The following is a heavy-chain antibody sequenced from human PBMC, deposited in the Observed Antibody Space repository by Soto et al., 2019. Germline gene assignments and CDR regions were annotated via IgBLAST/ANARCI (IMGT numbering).Heavy chain of an antibody. CDR3: AKSYSGSTYYYYGMDV. D-gene: IGHD1-26*01. V-gene: IGHV3-30-3*01. CDR2: ISYDGSNK. CDR1: GFTFSSYA. Sequence: GGSLRLSCAASGFTFSSYAMHWVRQAPGKGLEWVAVISYDGSNKYYADSVKGRFTISRDNSKNTLYLQMNSLRAEDTAVYYCAKSYSGSTYYYYGMDVWGQRTTVTVSS. J-gene: IGHJ6*02.